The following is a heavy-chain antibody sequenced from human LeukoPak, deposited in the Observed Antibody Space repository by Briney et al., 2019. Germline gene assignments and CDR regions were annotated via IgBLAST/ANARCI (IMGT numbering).Heavy chain of an antibody. D-gene: IGHD2-2*01. J-gene: IGHJ4*02. V-gene: IGHV3-43D*03. CDR1: GFTFDDYA. Sequence: GGSLRLSCAASGFTFDDYAMHWVRQAPGKGLEWVSLISWDGGSTYYADSVKGRFTISRDNSKTSLYLQMNSLRAEDTALYYCAKDSCSSTSCYRGFDYWGQGTLVTVSS. CDR2: ISWDGGST. CDR3: AKDSCSSTSCYRGFDY.